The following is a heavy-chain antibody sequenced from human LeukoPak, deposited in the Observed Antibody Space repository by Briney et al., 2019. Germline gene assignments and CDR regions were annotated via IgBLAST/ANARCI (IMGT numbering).Heavy chain of an antibody. D-gene: IGHD3-3*01. V-gene: IGHV3-23*01. CDR3: AKAYDFWSGWVFRY. CDR2: ISGSGGST. CDR1: GFTFSNAW. J-gene: IGHJ4*02. Sequence: GGSLRLSCAASGFTFSNAWMSWVRQAPGKGLEWVSAISGSGGSTYYADSVKGRFTISRDNSKNTLYLQMNSLRAEDTAVYYCAKAYDFWSGWVFRYWGQGTLVTVSS.